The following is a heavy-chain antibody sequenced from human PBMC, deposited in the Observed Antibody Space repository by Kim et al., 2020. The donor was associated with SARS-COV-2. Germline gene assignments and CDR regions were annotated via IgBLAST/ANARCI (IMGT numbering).Heavy chain of an antibody. J-gene: IGHJ4*02. CDR3: AKGESVSGTWYFDY. D-gene: IGHD3-10*01. Sequence: DSVKGRFTISRDNSKNTQYLQVNSLRVEDTAFYYCAKGESVSGTWYFDYWGQGTLVTVSS. V-gene: IGHV3-23*01.